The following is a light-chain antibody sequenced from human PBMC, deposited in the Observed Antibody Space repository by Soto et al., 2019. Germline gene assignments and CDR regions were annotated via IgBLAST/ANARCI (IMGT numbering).Light chain of an antibody. CDR2: GAS. CDR1: QSVSSNY. V-gene: IGKV3-20*01. CDR3: KQLTTSPFFGGGT. J-gene: IGKJ4*01. Sequence: VLTQSPGTLSLSPGERATLSCRASQSVSSNYLAWYQQKPGQAPRLLIYGASSSATGIPDRFTGSGYGTDFPLNISRLASDYCPVDYCKQLTTSPFFGGGTFGGGTRVELK.